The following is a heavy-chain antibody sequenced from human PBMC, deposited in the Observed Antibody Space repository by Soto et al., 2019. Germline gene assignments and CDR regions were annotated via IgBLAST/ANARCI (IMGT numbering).Heavy chain of an antibody. Sequence: EVQLVESGGGLVQPGGSLTLSCAASGFTFSSYWMHWVRQAPGKGLVWVARIKSDGSGTIYADSVKGRLTISRDNARNSLDQQMNSLRAEDTAVYFCARGDGDYYDGNGYLGRHWGQGTLVTVSS. CDR2: IKSDGSGT. CDR1: GFTFSSYW. V-gene: IGHV3-74*01. J-gene: IGHJ4*02. CDR3: ARGDGDYYDGNGYLGRH. D-gene: IGHD3-22*01.